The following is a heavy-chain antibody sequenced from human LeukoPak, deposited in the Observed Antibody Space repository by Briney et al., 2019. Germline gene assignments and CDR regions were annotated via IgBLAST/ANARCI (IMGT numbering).Heavy chain of an antibody. Sequence: PSETLSLTCAVYGGSFSGYYWSWIRQPPGKGLEWIGEINHSGSTNYNPSLKSRVTISVDTSKNQFSLKLSSVTAADTAVYYCARVEGSYQLLYGCLDYWGQGTLVTVSP. V-gene: IGHV4-34*01. CDR1: GGSFSGYY. CDR3: ARVEGSYQLLYGCLDY. D-gene: IGHD2-2*02. CDR2: INHSGST. J-gene: IGHJ4*02.